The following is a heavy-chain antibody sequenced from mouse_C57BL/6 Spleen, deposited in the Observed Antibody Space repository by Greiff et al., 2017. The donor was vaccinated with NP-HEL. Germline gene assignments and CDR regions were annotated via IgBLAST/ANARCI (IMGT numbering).Heavy chain of an antibody. CDR2: INPNNGGT. D-gene: IGHD2-5*01. CDR1: GYTFTDYN. CDR3: ARGKTAYYSNHEGYFDY. Sequence: EVQLQQSGPELVKPGASVKIPCKASGYTFTDYNMDWVKQSHGKSLEWIGDINPNNGGTIYNQKFKGKATLTVDKSSSTAYMELRSLTSEDTAVYYCARGKTAYYSNHEGYFDYWGQGTTLTVSS. J-gene: IGHJ2*01. V-gene: IGHV1-18*01.